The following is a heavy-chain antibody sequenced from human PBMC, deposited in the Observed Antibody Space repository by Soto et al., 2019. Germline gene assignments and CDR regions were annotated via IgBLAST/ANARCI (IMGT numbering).Heavy chain of an antibody. CDR2: IIPIFGTA. D-gene: IGHD3-16*01. CDR1: GGTFSSYA. J-gene: IGHJ6*02. CDR3: AGGFDLYYYYDMDV. V-gene: IGHV1-69*01. Sequence: QVQLVQSGAEVKKPGSSVKVSCKASGGTFSSYAISWVRQAPGQGLEWTGGIIPIFGTANYAKKVQGRVTITADESTSTAYMELSSLRSEDTAVYYCAGGFDLYYYYDMDVWGQGTTVTVSS.